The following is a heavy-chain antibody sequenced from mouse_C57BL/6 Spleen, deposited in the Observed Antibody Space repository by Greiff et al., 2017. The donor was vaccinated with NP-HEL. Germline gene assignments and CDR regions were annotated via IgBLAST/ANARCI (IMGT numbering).Heavy chain of an antibody. CDR3: ARNWYYFDY. D-gene: IGHD4-1*01. CDR1: GFSLSTSGMG. CDR2: IYWDDDK. Sequence: QVTLKESGPGILQSSQTLSLTCSFSGFSLSTSGMGVSWIRQPSGKGLEWLAHIYWDDDKRYNPSLKSRLTISKDTSRNQVFLKITSVDTADTATYYCARNWYYFDYWGQGTTLTVSS. V-gene: IGHV8-12*01. J-gene: IGHJ2*01.